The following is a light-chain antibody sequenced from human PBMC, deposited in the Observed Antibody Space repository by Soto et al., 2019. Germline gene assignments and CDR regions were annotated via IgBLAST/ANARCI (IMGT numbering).Light chain of an antibody. Sequence: ETVLTQSPGTVSWSAGERGTLSCMASSDVISIYLAWYQQKPGQAPRLLIYGASSRATGIPDRFSDSGSGTDFTLTISRLEPEDFGVYYCQQYESSLTFGGGTKVDI. CDR2: GAS. CDR1: SDVISIY. J-gene: IGKJ4*01. V-gene: IGKV3-20*01. CDR3: QQYESSLT.